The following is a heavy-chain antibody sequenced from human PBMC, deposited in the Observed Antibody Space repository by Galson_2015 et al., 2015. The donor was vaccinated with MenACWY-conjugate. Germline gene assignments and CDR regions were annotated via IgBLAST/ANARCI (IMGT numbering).Heavy chain of an antibody. J-gene: IGHJ4*02. CDR1: GGSFSGYY. V-gene: IGHV4-34*01. CDR2: INHSGSN. CDR3: ARGPSRNRTTVTERGPGFDY. D-gene: IGHD4-17*01. Sequence: SETLSLTCAVYGGSFSGYYWIWIRQPPGKGLEWIGKINHSGSNNYNPSLKSRFTISVDTSKNQFSLKLSSVTAADTAVYYCARGPSRNRTTVTERGPGFDYWGQGTLVTVSS.